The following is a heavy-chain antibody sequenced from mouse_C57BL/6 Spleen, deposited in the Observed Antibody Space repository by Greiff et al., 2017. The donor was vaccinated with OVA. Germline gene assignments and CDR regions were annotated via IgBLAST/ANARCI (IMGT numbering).Heavy chain of an antibody. CDR1: GFTFSDYY. Sequence: EVKLVESGGGLVQPGGSLKLSCAASGFTFSDYYMYWVRQTPEKRLEWVAYISNGGGSTYYPDTVKGRFTISRDNAKNTLYLQMSRLKSEDTAMYYCARFYWYFDVWGTGTTVTVSS. CDR2: ISNGGGST. V-gene: IGHV5-12*01. J-gene: IGHJ1*03. CDR3: ARFYWYFDV.